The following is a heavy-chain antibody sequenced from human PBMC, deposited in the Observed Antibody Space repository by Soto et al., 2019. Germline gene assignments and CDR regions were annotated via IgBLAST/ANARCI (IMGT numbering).Heavy chain of an antibody. CDR1: VSSFNDHG. CDR3: VKYSSDILTGYYSDIDY. J-gene: IGHJ4*03. CDR2: IISYSATR. V-gene: IGHV3-9*01. Sequence: GGSLRLSCVVSVSSFNDHGLCLVRQAPGKGLEWVSGIISYSATRVYADSVKGRYTISRDNAKSSLYKQMDRLRIEDTAADYCVKYSSDILTGYYSDIDYWGQGTLVTVSS. D-gene: IGHD3-9*01.